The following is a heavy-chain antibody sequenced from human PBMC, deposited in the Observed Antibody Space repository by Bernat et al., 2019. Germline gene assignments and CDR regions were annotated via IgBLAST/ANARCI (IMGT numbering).Heavy chain of an antibody. CDR1: GGSFSGYY. D-gene: IGHD6-13*01. CDR2: INHSGST. J-gene: IGHJ4*02. V-gene: IGHV4-34*01. CDR3: ARFPVSASIAAAGNVDY. Sequence: QVQLQQWGAGLLKPSETLSLTCAVYGGSFSGYYWSWIRQPPGKGLEWMGEINHSGSTNYNPSLKSRVTISVDTSKTQFSLKLISVTAADTDVYYCARFPVSASIAAAGNVDYWGQGTLVTVSS.